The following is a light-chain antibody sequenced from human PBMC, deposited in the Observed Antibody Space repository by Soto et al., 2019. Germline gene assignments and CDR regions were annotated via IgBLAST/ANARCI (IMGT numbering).Light chain of an antibody. CDR2: NTY. CDR3: QHYGGSFI. V-gene: IGKV3-20*01. J-gene: IGKJ3*01. Sequence: EIVLTQSPGTLSLSPGEGATVSCRVSQSINSKSLVWYQRKFGQAPRLLIYNTYSRATGIPDRCSGSGSGTDFTLSISRLEPEDFAVYYCQHYGGSFIFGPGTKVDFK. CDR1: QSINSKS.